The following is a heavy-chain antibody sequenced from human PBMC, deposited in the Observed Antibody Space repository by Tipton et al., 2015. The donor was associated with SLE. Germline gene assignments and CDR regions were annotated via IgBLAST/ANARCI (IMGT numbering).Heavy chain of an antibody. D-gene: IGHD3-16*02. Sequence: LRLSCTVSGYSISSDYYWAWIRQPPGKGLEWIGNIYHRGSTHYNPSLKSRVTISIDTSQNQFSLKLTSVTAADTALYYCARGRLGEFSRTFDSWGQGTLVPVSS. CDR1: GYSISSDYY. CDR2: IYHRGST. J-gene: IGHJ4*02. CDR3: ARGRLGEFSRTFDS. V-gene: IGHV4-38-2*02.